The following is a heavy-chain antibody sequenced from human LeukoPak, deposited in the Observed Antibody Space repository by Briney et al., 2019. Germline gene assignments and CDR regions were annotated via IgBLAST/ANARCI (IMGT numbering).Heavy chain of an antibody. J-gene: IGHJ3*02. CDR2: IYYSGST. CDR1: GGSISGHY. CDR3: ARSKYWQPVAWAFDI. Sequence: SETLSLTCTVSGGSISGHYWSWIRQPPGKGLEWVGYIYYSGSTNYNPSLKSRVTISVDTSKNQFSLKLNSVTAADTAVYYCARSKYWQPVAWAFDIWGQGTLVTVSS. D-gene: IGHD3-3*02. V-gene: IGHV4-59*11.